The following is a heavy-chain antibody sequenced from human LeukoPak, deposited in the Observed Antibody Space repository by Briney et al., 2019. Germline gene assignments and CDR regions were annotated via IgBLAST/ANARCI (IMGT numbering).Heavy chain of an antibody. J-gene: IGHJ4*02. V-gene: IGHV5-51*01. CDR1: GYRFTNYW. Sequence: GESLKISCKGSGYRFTNYWVGWVRQMPGKGLEWMGIIYPADSDTRYSPSFRGQVTISADKSISTAYLQWSSLKASDTAMYYCARGGDYGGYYYFDYWGQGTLVTVSS. CDR2: IYPADSDT. CDR3: ARGGDYGGYYYFDY. D-gene: IGHD4-23*01.